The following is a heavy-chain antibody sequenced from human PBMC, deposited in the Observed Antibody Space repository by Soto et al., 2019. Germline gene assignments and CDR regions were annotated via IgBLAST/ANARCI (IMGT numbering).Heavy chain of an antibody. CDR1: GFTFSSYG. CDR2: ISYDGSNK. J-gene: IGHJ6*02. D-gene: IGHD5-18*01. V-gene: IGHV3-30*18. CDR3: AKEWGVDTAMVDYYYYGMDV. Sequence: PGGSLRLSCAASGFTFSSYGMHWVRQAPGKGLEWVAVISYDGSNKYYAETVKGRFTNSRDNSKNKLYLQMNSLRAENTAVYYFAKEWGVDTAMVDYYYYGMDVWGQGTTVTVSS.